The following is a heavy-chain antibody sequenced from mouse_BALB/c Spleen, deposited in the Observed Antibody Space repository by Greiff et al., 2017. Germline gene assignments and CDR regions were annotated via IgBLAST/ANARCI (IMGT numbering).Heavy chain of an antibody. CDR1: GFTFSSYT. CDR2: ISNGGGST. D-gene: IGHD2-3*01. J-gene: IGHJ1*01. V-gene: IGHV5-12-2*01. CDR3: ARRWGYFDV. Sequence: EVMLVESGGGLVQPGGSLKLSCAASGFTFSSYTMSWVRQTPEKRLEWVAYISNGGGSTYYPDTVKGRFTISRDNAKNTLYLQMSSLKSEDTAMYYCARRWGYFDVWGAGTTVTVSS.